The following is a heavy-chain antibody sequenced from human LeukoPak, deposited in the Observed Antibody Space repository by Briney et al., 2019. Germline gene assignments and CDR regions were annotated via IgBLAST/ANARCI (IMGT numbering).Heavy chain of an antibody. D-gene: IGHD6-13*01. Sequence: ASVTVSCTASGYTFTSYGISWVRQAPGQGLEWMGWISAYNGNTNYAQKLQGRVTMTTDTSTSTAYMELRSLRSDDTAVYYCARDGYSSSWYENWFDPWGQGTLVTVSS. J-gene: IGHJ5*02. CDR1: GYTFTSYG. V-gene: IGHV1-18*01. CDR3: ARDGYSSSWYENWFDP. CDR2: ISAYNGNT.